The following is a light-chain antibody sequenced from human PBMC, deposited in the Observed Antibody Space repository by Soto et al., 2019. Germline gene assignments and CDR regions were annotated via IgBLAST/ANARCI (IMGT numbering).Light chain of an antibody. V-gene: IGLV2-14*01. CDR2: EVS. CDR3: FSYTSTRTLI. CDR1: SSDVGGYNY. J-gene: IGLJ2*01. Sequence: QSVLTQPASVSGSPGQSITISCTGTSSDVGGYNYVSWYQQHPGKAPKLMIYEVSNRPSGVSNRFSGSKSGNTASLTISGLQAEDESYYYCFSYTSTRTLIFGGGTKLTVL.